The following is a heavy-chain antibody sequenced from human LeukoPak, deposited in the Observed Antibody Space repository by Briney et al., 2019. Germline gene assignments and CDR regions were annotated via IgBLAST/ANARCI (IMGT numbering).Heavy chain of an antibody. D-gene: IGHD3-3*01. Sequence: SETLSLTCAVYGGSFSGYYWSWIRQPPGKGLEWIGEINHSGSTNYNPSLKSRVTISVDTSKNQFSLKLSSVTAAHTAVYYCARGAIFGPIDYWGQGTLVTVSS. CDR1: GGSFSGYY. J-gene: IGHJ4*02. V-gene: IGHV4-34*01. CDR2: INHSGST. CDR3: ARGAIFGPIDY.